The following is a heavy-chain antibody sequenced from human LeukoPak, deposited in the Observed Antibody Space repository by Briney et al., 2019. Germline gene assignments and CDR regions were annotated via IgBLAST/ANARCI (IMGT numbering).Heavy chain of an antibody. CDR2: IYHSGST. D-gene: IGHD4-17*01. Sequence: SETLSLTCAVYGGSFSGYYWSWIRQPPGKGLEWIGYIYHSGSTYYNPSLKSRVTISVDRSKNQFSLKLSSVTAADTAVYYCARTHQLATVPNWFDPWGQGTLVTVSS. CDR1: GGSFSGYY. CDR3: ARTHQLATVPNWFDP. V-gene: IGHV4-34*01. J-gene: IGHJ5*02.